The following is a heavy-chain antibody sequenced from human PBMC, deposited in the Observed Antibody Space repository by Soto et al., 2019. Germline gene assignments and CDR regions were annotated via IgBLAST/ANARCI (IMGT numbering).Heavy chain of an antibody. V-gene: IGHV3-21*01. D-gene: IGHD4-17*01. CDR3: ARDTNPGMTTVTSDAFDI. CDR1: GFTFSSYS. J-gene: IGHJ3*02. Sequence: EVQLVESGGGLVKPGGSLRLSCAASGFTFSSYSMNWVRQAPGKELEWVSSISSSSSYIYYADSVKGRFTICRDNAKNSLSLQMNSQRVEDMAVYYCARDTNPGMTTVTSDAFDIWGQGTMVTVSS. CDR2: ISSSSSYI.